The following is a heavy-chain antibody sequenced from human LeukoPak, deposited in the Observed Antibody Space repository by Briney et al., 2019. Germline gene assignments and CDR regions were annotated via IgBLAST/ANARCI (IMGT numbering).Heavy chain of an antibody. D-gene: IGHD3-10*01. CDR2: INPNSGGT. Sequence: GASVKVSCKASGYTFTGYYMHWVRQAPGQGLEWMGWINPNSGGTNYAQKFQGRVTMTRDTSISTAYMELSRLRSDDTAVYYCARAPPLWFGELLHRYPYYYYGMDVWGQGTTVTVSS. J-gene: IGHJ6*02. V-gene: IGHV1-2*02. CDR3: ARAPPLWFGELLHRYPYYYYGMDV. CDR1: GYTFTGYY.